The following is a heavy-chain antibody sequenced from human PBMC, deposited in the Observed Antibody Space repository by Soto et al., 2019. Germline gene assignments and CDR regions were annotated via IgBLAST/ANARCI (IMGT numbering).Heavy chain of an antibody. CDR3: ARGPPVTMSEWGDFDY. D-gene: IGHD3-10*02. Sequence: SETLSLTCTVSGGSISSGGYYWSWIRQHPGKGLEWIGYIYYSGSTYYNPSLKSRVTISVDTSKNQFSLKLSSVTAADTAVYYCARGPPVTMSEWGDFDYWGQGTLVTVSS. V-gene: IGHV4-31*03. J-gene: IGHJ4*02. CDR2: IYYSGST. CDR1: GGSISSGGYY.